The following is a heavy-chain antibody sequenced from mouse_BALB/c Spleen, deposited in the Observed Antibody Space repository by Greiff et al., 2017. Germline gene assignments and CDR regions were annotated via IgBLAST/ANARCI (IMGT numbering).Heavy chain of an antibody. CDR1: GYTFTDYE. V-gene: IGHV1-15*01. J-gene: IGHJ3*01. CDR3: ARDWYGNGFAY. CDR2: IDPETGGT. Sequence: VQLQESGAELVRPGASVTLSCKASGYTFTDYEMHWVKQTPVHGLEWIGAIDPETGGTSYNQKFKGKATLTVDKSSSTAYMELLSLTSEDSAVYYCARDWYGNGFAYWGQGTLVTVSA. D-gene: IGHD2-10*02.